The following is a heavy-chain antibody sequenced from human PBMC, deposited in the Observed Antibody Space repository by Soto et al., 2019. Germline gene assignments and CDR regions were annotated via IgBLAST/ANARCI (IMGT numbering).Heavy chain of an antibody. CDR2: INPNSGGT. CDR3: ARSYSSSWPNFDY. D-gene: IGHD6-13*01. CDR1: GYTFTGYY. V-gene: IGHV1-2*04. J-gene: IGHJ4*02. Sequence: QVQLVQSGAEVKKPGASVKVSCKASGYTFTGYYMHWVRQAPGQGLEWMGWINPNSGGTNYAQKFQGWVTMTRATSISTAYMELSRLRFDDTAVYYCARSYSSSWPNFDYWGQGTLVTVSS.